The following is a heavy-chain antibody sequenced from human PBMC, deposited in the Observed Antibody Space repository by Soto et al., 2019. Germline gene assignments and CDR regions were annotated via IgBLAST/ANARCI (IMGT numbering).Heavy chain of an antibody. Sequence: QVQLVESGGGVVQPGRSLRLSCAASGFTFSSYAMHWVRQAPGKGLEWVAVISYDGSNKYYADSVKGRFTISRDNSKNTLYLQMNSLRAEDTAVYYCARVGPLGYYFDYWGQGTLDTVSS. D-gene: IGHD1-26*01. CDR2: ISYDGSNK. CDR1: GFTFSSYA. CDR3: ARVGPLGYYFDY. V-gene: IGHV3-30-3*01. J-gene: IGHJ4*02.